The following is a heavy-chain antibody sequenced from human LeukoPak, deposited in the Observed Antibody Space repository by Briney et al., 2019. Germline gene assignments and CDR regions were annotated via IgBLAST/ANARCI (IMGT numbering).Heavy chain of an antibody. V-gene: IGHV4-4*07. Sequence: PSETLTLTCTVSGGGGSISSHYWSWIRQPAGKGLEWIGRIYFTGTITYNPSLEGRVTMSIDTSKNQFSLKLNSLTAADTAVYYCARDSGTTGEVKFDPWGQGTLVTVSS. CDR3: ARDSGTTGEVKFDP. D-gene: IGHD3-10*01. CDR1: GGGGSISSHY. J-gene: IGHJ5*02. CDR2: IYFTGTI.